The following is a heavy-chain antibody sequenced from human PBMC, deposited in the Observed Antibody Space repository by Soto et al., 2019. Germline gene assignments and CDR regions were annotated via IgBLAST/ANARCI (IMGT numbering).Heavy chain of an antibody. CDR1: GFTFSSNS. D-gene: IGHD2-21*02. CDR2: ITSSSSTI. J-gene: IGHJ4*02. CDR3: ARGRVGTAYFDY. V-gene: IGHV3-48*02. Sequence: GGSLRLSCTASGFTFSSNSMNWVRQAPGKGLEWISYITSSSSTIYYTDSVKGRFTISRDNAKNSVYLQMNSLRDEDTAVYYCARGRVGTAYFDYWGQGALVTVSS.